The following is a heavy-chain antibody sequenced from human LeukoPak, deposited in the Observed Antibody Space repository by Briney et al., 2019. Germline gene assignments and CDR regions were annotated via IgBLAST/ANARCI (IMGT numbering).Heavy chain of an antibody. Sequence: KASETLSLTCTVSGGSISSYYWSWIRQPPGKGLEWIGYIYYSGSTNYNPSLKSRVTISVDTSKNQFSLKLSSVTAADTAVYYCARLTYYDILTGYYNYFDYWGQGTLVTVSS. J-gene: IGHJ4*02. D-gene: IGHD3-9*01. CDR1: GGSISSYY. CDR3: ARLTYYDILTGYYNYFDY. CDR2: IYYSGST. V-gene: IGHV4-59*08.